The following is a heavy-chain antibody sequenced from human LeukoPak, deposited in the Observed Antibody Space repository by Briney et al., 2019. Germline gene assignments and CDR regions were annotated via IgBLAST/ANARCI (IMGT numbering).Heavy chain of an antibody. V-gene: IGHV4-34*01. D-gene: IGHD6-19*01. CDR1: GGSFSGYY. Sequence: SETLSLTCAVYGGSFSGYYWSWIRQPPGKGLEWIGEINHSGSTNYNPSLKSRVTISVDTSKNQFSLKLSSVTAADTAVYYCATGAYSSGWYRPDYWGQGTLVTVSS. CDR3: ATGAYSSGWYRPDY. J-gene: IGHJ4*02. CDR2: INHSGST.